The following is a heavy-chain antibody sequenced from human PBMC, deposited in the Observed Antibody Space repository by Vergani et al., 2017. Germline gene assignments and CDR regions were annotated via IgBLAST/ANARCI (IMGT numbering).Heavy chain of an antibody. V-gene: IGHV4-39*01. J-gene: IGHJ3*02. CDR3: ASYSFREQQLGRGGAFDI. Sequence: QLQLQESGPGLVKPSETLSLTCPVSGGSISSSSYYWGWIRQPPGKGLEWIGSIYYSGSTYYNPSLKSRVTISVDTSKNQFSLKLSSVTAADTAVYYCASYSFREQQLGRGGAFDIWGQGTMVTVSS. D-gene: IGHD6-13*01. CDR2: IYYSGST. CDR1: GGSISSSSYY.